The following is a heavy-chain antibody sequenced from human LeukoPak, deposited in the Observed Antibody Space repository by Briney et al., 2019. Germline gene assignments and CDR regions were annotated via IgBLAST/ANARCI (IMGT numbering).Heavy chain of an antibody. CDR1: GGSISSYY. CDR2: IYYSGST. V-gene: IGHV4-59*08. J-gene: IGHJ4*02. CDR3: ARTYSGSSVDY. Sequence: SETLPLTCTVSGGSISSYYWSWIRQPPGKGLEWIGYIYYSGSTNYNPSLKSRVTISVDTSKNQFSLKLSSVTAADTAVYYCARTYSGSSVDYWGQGTLVTVSS. D-gene: IGHD1-26*01.